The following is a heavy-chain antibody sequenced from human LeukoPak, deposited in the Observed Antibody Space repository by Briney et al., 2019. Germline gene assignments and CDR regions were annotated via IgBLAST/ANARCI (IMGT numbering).Heavy chain of an antibody. CDR3: ARHSFSSGWKSFDY. J-gene: IGHJ4*02. V-gene: IGHV4-39*01. Sequence: SETLPLTCTVSGGSISSSSDYWGWIRQPPGKGLEWIGSIYYSGSTYYNPSLKSRVTISVDTSKNQFSLKLSSVTAADTAVYSCARHSFSSGWKSFDYWGQGTLVTVSS. CDR1: GGSISSSSDY. D-gene: IGHD6-19*01. CDR2: IYYSGST.